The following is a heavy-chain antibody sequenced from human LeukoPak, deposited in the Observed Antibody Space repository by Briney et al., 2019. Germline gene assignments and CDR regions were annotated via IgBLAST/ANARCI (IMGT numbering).Heavy chain of an antibody. CDR1: GASIGRYY. D-gene: IGHD6-19*01. CDR3: ARAGYSSGSAGAFDI. CDR2: IYYSGST. Sequence: SETLSLTCTVSGASIGRYYWSWIRQPPGKGLEWLGYIYYSGSTNYNPTLKSRVTISVDTSKNQFSLKLYSVTTADTAVYYCARAGYSSGSAGAFDIWGQGTVVTVSS. V-gene: IGHV4-59*01. J-gene: IGHJ3*02.